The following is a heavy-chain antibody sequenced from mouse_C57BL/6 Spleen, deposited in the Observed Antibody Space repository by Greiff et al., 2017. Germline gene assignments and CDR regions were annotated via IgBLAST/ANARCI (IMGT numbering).Heavy chain of an antibody. Sequence: VQLQQSGAELAKPGASVQLSCKASGCPFTSYWMHWVKQRPGQGLEWIGYINPSSGYTKYNQKFKDKATLTADKSSSTAYMQLSSLTYEDSAVYYCARTGYGYYYAMDYWGQGTSVTVSS. D-gene: IGHD1-1*02. V-gene: IGHV1-7*01. CDR3: ARTGYGYYYAMDY. CDR2: INPSSGYT. J-gene: IGHJ4*01. CDR1: GCPFTSYW.